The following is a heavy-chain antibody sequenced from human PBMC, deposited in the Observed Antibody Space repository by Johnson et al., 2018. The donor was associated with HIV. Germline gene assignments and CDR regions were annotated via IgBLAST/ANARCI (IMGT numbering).Heavy chain of an antibody. CDR2: ISSSGSTI. J-gene: IGHJ3*01. CDR1: GFTFSRYD. V-gene: IGHV3-48*03. D-gene: IGHD1-26*01. Sequence: VQLVESGGGVVQPGRSLRLSCADSGFTFSRYDMHWVRQVTGKGLEWVSYISSSGSTIYYADSVKGRYIISRDNDKNSLYLQVNSLRAEDTALYYCARRDSGSLSFDLWGQGTMVTVSS. CDR3: ARRDSGSLSFDL.